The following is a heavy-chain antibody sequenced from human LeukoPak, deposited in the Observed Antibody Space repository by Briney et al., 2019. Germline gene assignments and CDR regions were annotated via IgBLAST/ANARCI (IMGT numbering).Heavy chain of an antibody. CDR1: GGSFSGYY. D-gene: IGHD6-19*01. CDR2: INHSGST. J-gene: IGHJ6*03. CDR3: ASIRVAGTYYYYCMDV. Sequence: SETLSLTCAVYGGSFSGYYWSWLRQPPGKGLEWIGEINHSGSTNYNPSLKSRVTISVDTSKNQFSLKLSSVTAADTAVYYCASIRVAGTYYYYCMDVWGKGTTVTVSS. V-gene: IGHV4-34*01.